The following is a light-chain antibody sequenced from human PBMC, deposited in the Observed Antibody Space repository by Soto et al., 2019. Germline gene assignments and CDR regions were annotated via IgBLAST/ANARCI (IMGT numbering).Light chain of an antibody. CDR3: QHRGECPFRR. CDR1: QSFSNY. Sequence: TQSPSTLSLSAGERATMTXRASQSFSNYFAWFQQQPAXXPRIXXXAEXNRATGVPVRFIGSGSGKDFTLTISSMEPEDFAAYYCQHRGECPFRRFGGGTKVDIK. CDR2: AEX. V-gene: IGKV3-11*01. J-gene: IGKJ4*02.